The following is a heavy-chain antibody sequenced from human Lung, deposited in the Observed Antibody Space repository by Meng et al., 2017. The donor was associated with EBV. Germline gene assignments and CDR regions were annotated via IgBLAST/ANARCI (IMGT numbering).Heavy chain of an antibody. V-gene: IGHV1-2*06. Sequence: VQLEESGAGLEKPAPSVNVSCNASGYTFSFDHIYWCRIAPPQGMGRVGRGNTISGGTKSSHTFLKSRTITRVASISNPYTLVQRLAIDETTMYYYGASEDRCAEGLPDYWGQGTLVTVSS. D-gene: IGHD5-24*01. CDR2: GNTISGGT. CDR1: GYTFSFDH. CDR3: GASEDRCAEGLPDY. J-gene: IGHJ4*02.